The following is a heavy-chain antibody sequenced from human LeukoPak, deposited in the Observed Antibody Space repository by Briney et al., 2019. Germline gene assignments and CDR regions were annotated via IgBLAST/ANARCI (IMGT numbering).Heavy chain of an antibody. CDR2: IIPIFGTT. CDR1: GGTFSSYT. CDR3: ARSVGYSGYGIDY. Sequence: ASVKVSCKASGGTFSSYTISWVRQAPGQGLEWMGGIIPIFGTTNYAQKFQGRVTITADDSTSTAYMELSSLRSEDTAVHYCARSVGYSGYGIDYWGQGTLVTVSS. D-gene: IGHD5-12*01. J-gene: IGHJ4*02. V-gene: IGHV1-69*13.